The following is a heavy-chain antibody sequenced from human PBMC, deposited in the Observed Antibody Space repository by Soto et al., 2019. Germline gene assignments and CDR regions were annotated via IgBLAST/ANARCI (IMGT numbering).Heavy chain of an antibody. Sequence: QVQLVQSGAEVKKPGASVKVSCKASGYTFTSYAMHWVRQAPGQRLEWMGWINAGNGNTKYSQKFQGRVTITRDTSASTAYMELSSLRSEDTAVYYCARDSGFGASYYYMDVWGKGTTVTVSS. J-gene: IGHJ6*03. CDR3: ARDSGFGASYYYMDV. CDR1: GYTFTSYA. V-gene: IGHV1-3*01. CDR2: INAGNGNT. D-gene: IGHD3-10*01.